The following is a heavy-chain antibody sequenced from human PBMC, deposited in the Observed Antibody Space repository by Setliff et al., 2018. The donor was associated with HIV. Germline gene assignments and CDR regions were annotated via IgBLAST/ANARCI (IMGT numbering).Heavy chain of an antibody. CDR3: ARLGDDNSGYYQF. V-gene: IGHV5-51*01. J-gene: IGHJ4*02. CDR1: GYSFSDYW. CDR2: IFPDDSDT. Sequence: PGESLKISCKASGYSFSDYWIGWVRQMPGKGLERMGIIFPDDSDTRYSPSFQGHVTISADKSISTAYLQWSSLKASDTAIYYCARLGDDNSGYYQFWGQGTLVTVSS. D-gene: IGHD3-22*01.